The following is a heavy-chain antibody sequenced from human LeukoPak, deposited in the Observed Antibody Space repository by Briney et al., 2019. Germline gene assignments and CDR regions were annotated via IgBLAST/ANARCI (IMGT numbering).Heavy chain of an antibody. CDR3: TRGYCSSTSCYLFPSYYFDY. CDR1: GFTFGDYA. Sequence: GRSLRLSCTASGFTFGDYAMSWVRQAPGKGLEWVGFIRSKAYGGTTEYAASVKGRFTISRDDSKSIAYLQMNSLKTEDTAVYYCTRGYCSSTSCYLFPSYYFDYWGQGTLLTVSS. J-gene: IGHJ4*02. CDR2: IRSKAYGGTT. D-gene: IGHD2-2*01. V-gene: IGHV3-49*04.